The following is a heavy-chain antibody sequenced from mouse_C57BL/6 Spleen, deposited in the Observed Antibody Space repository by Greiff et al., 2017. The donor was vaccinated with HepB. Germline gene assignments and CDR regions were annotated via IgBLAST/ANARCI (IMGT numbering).Heavy chain of an antibody. CDR2: INPSSGYT. J-gene: IGHJ4*01. Sequence: QVQLKESGAELAKPGASVKLSCKASGYTFTSYWMHWVKQRPGQGLEWIGYINPSSGYTKYNQKFKDKATLTADKSSSTAYMQLSSLTYEDSAVYYCARRLYEYDPYYYAMDYWGQGTSVTVSS. CDR3: ARRLYEYDPYYYAMDY. V-gene: IGHV1-7*01. D-gene: IGHD2-3*01. CDR1: GYTFTSYW.